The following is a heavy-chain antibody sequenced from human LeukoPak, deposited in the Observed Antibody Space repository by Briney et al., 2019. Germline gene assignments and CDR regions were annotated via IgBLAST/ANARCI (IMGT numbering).Heavy chain of an antibody. D-gene: IGHD3-22*01. J-gene: IGHJ4*02. V-gene: IGHV3-23*01. CDR1: GFTFSSYA. CDR3: AKDSSVYYYFDY. CDR2: IIGSGGNT. Sequence: GGSLRLSCAASGFTFSSYAMTWVRQAPGKGLEWVASIIGSGGNTFYADSVKGRVTITRDNFKNTLYLQMSSLRAEDTAVYYCAKDSSVYYYFDYWGQGTLVTVSS.